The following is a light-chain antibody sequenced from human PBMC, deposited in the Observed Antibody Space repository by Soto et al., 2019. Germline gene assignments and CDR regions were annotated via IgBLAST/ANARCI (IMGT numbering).Light chain of an antibody. CDR3: QQYHNWPPIT. V-gene: IGKV3D-15*01. CDR2: GAS. CDR1: QFVSSN. J-gene: IGKJ5*01. Sequence: EMVMTQCPVTLSVFPGERATLSVRSSQFVSSNLAWYQQKPGQAPRLLIYGASTRATGIPARFSGSGSGTEFTLTISNLQSEDFAVYFCQQYHNWPPITFGQGTRLEIK.